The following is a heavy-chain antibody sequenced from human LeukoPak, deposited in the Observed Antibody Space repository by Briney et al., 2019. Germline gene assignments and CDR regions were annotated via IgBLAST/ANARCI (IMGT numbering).Heavy chain of an antibody. CDR1: GFTVSSNS. Sequence: GGSLRLSCTVSGFTVSSNSMGWVRQAPGKGLEWVSFIYSDNTHYSDSVKGRFTVSRDNSKNTLYLQMNTLRAEDTAVYYCARRAGAYSHPCDYWGQGTLVTVSS. CDR2: IYSDNT. J-gene: IGHJ4*02. CDR3: ARRAGAYSHPCDY. V-gene: IGHV3-53*01. D-gene: IGHD4/OR15-4a*01.